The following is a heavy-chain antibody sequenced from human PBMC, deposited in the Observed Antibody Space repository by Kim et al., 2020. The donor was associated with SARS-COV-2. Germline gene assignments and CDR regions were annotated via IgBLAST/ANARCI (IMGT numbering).Heavy chain of an antibody. J-gene: IGHJ6*02. D-gene: IGHD2-15*01. CDR3: AKVPPRECSGGSCYRIYGMDV. V-gene: IGHV3-30*18. CDR2: ISYDGSNK. Sequence: GGSLRLSCAASGFTFSSYGMHWVRQAPGKGLEWVAVISYDGSNKYYADSVKGRFTISRDNSKNMLYLQMNSLRAEDTAVYYCAKVPPRECSGGSCYRIYGMDVWGQGTTVTVSS. CDR1: GFTFSSYG.